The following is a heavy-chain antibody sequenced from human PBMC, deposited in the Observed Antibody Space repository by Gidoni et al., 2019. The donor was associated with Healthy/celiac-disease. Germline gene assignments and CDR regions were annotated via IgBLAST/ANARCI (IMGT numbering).Heavy chain of an antibody. J-gene: IGHJ3*02. CDR3: ARGSPVARPPGGLLCQLLFCRHAFDI. D-gene: IGHD2-2*01. V-gene: IGHV4-34*01. CDR2: INHSGST. Sequence: GLEWIGEINHSGSTNYNPSLKSRVTISVDTSKNQFSLKLSSVTAADTAVYYCARGSPVARPPGGLLCQLLFCRHAFDIWGQGTMVTVSS.